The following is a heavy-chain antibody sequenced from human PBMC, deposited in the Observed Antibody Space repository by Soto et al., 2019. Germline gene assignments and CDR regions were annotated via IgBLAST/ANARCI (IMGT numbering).Heavy chain of an antibody. CDR2: IHYTGST. CDR3: ARVYSGYDPYFDY. Sequence: SETLSLTCTVSGGSINNYFWIWIRQPPGKALEWIGYIHYTGSTNYNPSLRSRVTISVDPSKNQFSLKLSSVTAADTAVYYCARVYSGYDPYFDYWGQGTLVTVSS. V-gene: IGHV4-59*01. CDR1: GGSINNYF. D-gene: IGHD5-12*01. J-gene: IGHJ4*02.